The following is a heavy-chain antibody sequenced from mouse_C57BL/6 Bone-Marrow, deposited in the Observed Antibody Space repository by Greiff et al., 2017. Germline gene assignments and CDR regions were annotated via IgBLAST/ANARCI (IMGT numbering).Heavy chain of an antibody. CDR3: ARRLLWLRRYYFDY. D-gene: IGHD2-2*01. Sequence: VQLQESGPELVKPGASVKISCKASGYTFTDYYINWVKQRPGQGLEWIGWIFPGSGSTFYNEKFKGKATLTVDKSSSTAYMLLSSLTSEDSAVYFCARRLLWLRRYYFDYWGQGTTLTVSS. J-gene: IGHJ2*01. CDR2: IFPGSGST. V-gene: IGHV1-75*01. CDR1: GYTFTDYY.